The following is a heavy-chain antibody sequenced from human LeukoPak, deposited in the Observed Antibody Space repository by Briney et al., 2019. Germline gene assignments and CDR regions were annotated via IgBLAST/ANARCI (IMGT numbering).Heavy chain of an antibody. V-gene: IGHV1-2*06. Sequence: ASVKVSCKASGYTFTGYYMHWARQAPGQGLELMGRINPNSGGTNYAQKFQGRVTMTRDTSISTAYMELSRLRSDDTAVYYCALMTTYYYDSSGPGVAFDIWGQGTMVTVSS. CDR2: INPNSGGT. J-gene: IGHJ3*02. CDR1: GYTFTGYY. D-gene: IGHD3-22*01. CDR3: ALMTTYYYDSSGPGVAFDI.